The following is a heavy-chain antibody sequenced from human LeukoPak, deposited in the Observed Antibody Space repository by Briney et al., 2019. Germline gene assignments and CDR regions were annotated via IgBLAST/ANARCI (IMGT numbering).Heavy chain of an antibody. CDR1: GFTFSRDW. J-gene: IGHJ4*02. D-gene: IGHD3-22*01. CDR3: ARGRIGIRGYDSSGYFDY. CDR2: IKEDGSEK. Sequence: GGSLRLSCAASGFTFSRDWMHWVRQAPGKGLEWVANIKEDGSEKYYVDSVKGRFTISRDNSKNTLYLQMNSLRAEDTAVYYCARGRIGIRGYDSSGYFDYWGQGTLVTVSS. V-gene: IGHV3-7*01.